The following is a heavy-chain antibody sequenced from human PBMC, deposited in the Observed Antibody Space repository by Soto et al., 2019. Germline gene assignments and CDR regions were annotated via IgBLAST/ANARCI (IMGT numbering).Heavy chain of an antibody. J-gene: IGHJ4*02. D-gene: IGHD1-26*01. CDR2: ISGSGGST. V-gene: IGHV3-23*01. Sequence: EVQLLESGGGLVQPGGSLRLSCAASGFTFSSYAMSWVRQAPGKGLEWVSAISGSGGSTYYADSVKGRLTISSDNSMNRMYLQMNCLRAEDTAVYYCAKDPGFRGSYYFDCWGQGTLVTVCS. CDR3: AKDPGFRGSYYFDC. CDR1: GFTFSSYA.